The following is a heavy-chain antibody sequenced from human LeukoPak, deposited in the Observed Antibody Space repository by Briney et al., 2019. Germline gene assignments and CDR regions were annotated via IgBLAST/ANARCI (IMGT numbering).Heavy chain of an antibody. CDR3: AKPISGGLAVTADWFHP. V-gene: IGHV3-23*01. CDR2: INANSGTT. J-gene: IGHJ5*01. D-gene: IGHD6-19*01. Sequence: GGSLRLSCTASGFAFSVYAMSWLRQPPGKGLEWVSTINANSGTTSYAASVRGRFTISRDNSKNTLYLQLNTLRADDTRTYYCAKPISGGLAVTADWFHPWGQGTLVVVSS. CDR1: GFAFSVYA.